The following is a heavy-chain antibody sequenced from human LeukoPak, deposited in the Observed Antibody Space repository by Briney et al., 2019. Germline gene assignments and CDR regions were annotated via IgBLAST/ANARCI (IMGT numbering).Heavy chain of an antibody. Sequence: GGSLRLSCAASGFTFSSYSMNWVRQAPGKGLEWVSSISSSSSYIYYADSVKGRFTISRDNAKNSLYLQMNSLRAEDTAVYYCARDIGFLEWLSDAFDIWGQGTMVTVSS. CDR2: ISSSSSYI. V-gene: IGHV3-21*01. CDR1: GFTFSSYS. J-gene: IGHJ3*02. CDR3: ARDIGFLEWLSDAFDI. D-gene: IGHD3-3*02.